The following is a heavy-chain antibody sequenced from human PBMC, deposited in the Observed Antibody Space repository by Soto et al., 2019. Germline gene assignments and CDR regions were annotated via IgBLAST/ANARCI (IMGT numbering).Heavy chain of an antibody. CDR3: ARHYLRGGAYDS. CDR2: TRYSEST. D-gene: IGHD3-10*01. Sequence: QVQLQESGPGLVKPSETLSLTCSVSAGSISGYYWSWIRQPPGKGLEWIGYTRYSESTSYNPSLMSRLIRSVDTSNNQFSLKLSSVTAADTAVYYCARHYLRGGAYDSWGQGTLVTVSS. V-gene: IGHV4-59*08. CDR1: AGSISGYY. J-gene: IGHJ4*02.